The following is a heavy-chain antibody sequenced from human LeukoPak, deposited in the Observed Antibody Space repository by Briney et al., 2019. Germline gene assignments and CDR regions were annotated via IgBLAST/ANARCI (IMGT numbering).Heavy chain of an antibody. J-gene: IGHJ4*02. V-gene: IGHV3-48*03. CDR2: INRSGSTR. CDR1: GFTFSSYE. D-gene: IGHD5-18*01. Sequence: GGSLRLSCAASGFTFSSYEMNWVRQAPVKGLEWVSYINRSGSTRYYADSVKGRFTISRDNAKNSLYLQMNSLRAEDTAVYFCARSGYSYGQPFDYWGLGALVTVSS. CDR3: ARSGYSYGQPFDY.